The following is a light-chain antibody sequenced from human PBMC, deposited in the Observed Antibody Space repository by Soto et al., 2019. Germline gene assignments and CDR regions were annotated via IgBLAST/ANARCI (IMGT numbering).Light chain of an antibody. Sequence: VLTQSPGTLSLSPGERATLSCKASQPVDGTYLAWYQQKPGQAPTILIYSASTRASGTPDRFSGSGSGADFTLTISRLEPEDLAVYYCKLYGKSRGYTFGQGTKLQI. CDR1: QPVDGTY. CDR3: KLYGKSRGYT. CDR2: SAS. V-gene: IGKV3-20*01. J-gene: IGKJ2*01.